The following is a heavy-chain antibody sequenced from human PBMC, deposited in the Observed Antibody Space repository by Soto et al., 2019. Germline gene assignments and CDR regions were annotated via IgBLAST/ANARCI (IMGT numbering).Heavy chain of an antibody. CDR1: GYSCTNYW. Sequence: GESLKTSGNGSGYSCTNYWIGWVRKVPGKGLDCSASVCPSDSDTRYSPSFQGQVTISTDKSIITAYLQWSSLKASYTAMYYCARQYWNDLEYFDYWGQGTLVTVSS. J-gene: IGHJ4*02. CDR2: VCPSDSDT. V-gene: IGHV5-51*01. D-gene: IGHD1-1*01. CDR3: ARQYWNDLEYFDY.